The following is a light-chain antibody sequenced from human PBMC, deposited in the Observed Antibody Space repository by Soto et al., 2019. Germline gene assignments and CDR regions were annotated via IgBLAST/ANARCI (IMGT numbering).Light chain of an antibody. V-gene: IGLV2-14*01. CDR3: TSCTTSSTVL. J-gene: IGLJ2*01. CDR2: EVS. CDR1: SSDVGGYNY. Sequence: QSALTQPASMSGSPGQSITISCTGTSSDVGGYNYVSWYQHHPGKAPKLMLYEVSNRPSGVSNRFAGSKSGNTASLTISGLQGEDSAAYYCTSCTTSSTVLFGGGTKLTVL.